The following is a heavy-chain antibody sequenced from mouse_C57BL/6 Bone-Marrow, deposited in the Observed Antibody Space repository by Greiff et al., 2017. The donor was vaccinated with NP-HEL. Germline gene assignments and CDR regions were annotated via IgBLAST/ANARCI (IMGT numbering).Heavy chain of an antibody. J-gene: IGHJ2*01. CDR2: IDPENGDT. Sequence: EVKLLESGAELVRPGASVKLSCTASGFNIKDDYMHWVKQRPEQGLEWIGWIDPENGDTEYASKFQGKATISADTSSNTAYLQLSSLTSEDTAVYYCTVFDYWGQGTTLTVSS. V-gene: IGHV14-4*01. CDR1: GFNIKDDY. CDR3: TVFDY.